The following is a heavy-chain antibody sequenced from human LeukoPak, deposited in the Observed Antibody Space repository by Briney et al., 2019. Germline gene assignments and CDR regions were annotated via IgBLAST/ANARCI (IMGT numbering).Heavy chain of an antibody. D-gene: IGHD2-2*01. V-gene: IGHV3-11*06. J-gene: IGHJ4*02. CDR3: ARGSPGGSTSCYADY. Sequence: GGSLRLSCAASGFTFSDYYMSWIRQAPGKGLEWVSYVSSSSSYTNYADSVKGRFTISRDNAKNSLYLQTNSLRAEDTAVYYCARGSPGGSTSCYADYWGQGTLVTVSS. CDR2: VSSSSSYT. CDR1: GFTFSDYY.